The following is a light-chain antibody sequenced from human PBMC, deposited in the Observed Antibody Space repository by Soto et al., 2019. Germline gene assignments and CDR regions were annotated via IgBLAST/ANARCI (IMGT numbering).Light chain of an antibody. CDR1: QSVSSSY. Sequence: EIVLTQSPATLSLSPGERATLSCGASQSVSSSYLAWYQQKPGLAPRLLIYDASSRATGIPDRFSGSGSGTDFILTSSRLEPEDVVVYYCQHYGSSPYTFGQGTKLEIK. V-gene: IGKV3D-20*01. J-gene: IGKJ2*01. CDR3: QHYGSSPYT. CDR2: DAS.